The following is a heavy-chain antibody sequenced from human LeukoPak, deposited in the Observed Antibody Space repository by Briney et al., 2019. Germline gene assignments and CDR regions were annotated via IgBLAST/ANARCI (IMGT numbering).Heavy chain of an antibody. CDR1: GFTFSNVV. CDR3: APGSYFDY. D-gene: IGHD1-26*01. J-gene: IGHJ4*02. Sequence: PGGSLRLSCAASGFTFSNVVMAWVRQAPGKGLEWVSGISGSGGSTYYADSVKGRFTISRDNSKNTLYLQMNSLRAEDTAVYYCAPGSYFDYWGQGTLVTVSS. CDR2: ISGSGGST. V-gene: IGHV3-23*01.